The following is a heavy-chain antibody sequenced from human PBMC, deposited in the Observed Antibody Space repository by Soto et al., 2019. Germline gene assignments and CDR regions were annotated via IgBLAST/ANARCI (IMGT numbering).Heavy chain of an antibody. J-gene: IGHJ4*02. CDR3: ARGRDGDY. D-gene: IGHD6-6*01. CDR2: ISAHNDNT. Sequence: QVHLVQSGAEVKKPGASVKVSCKCSGYTFTSYGITWVRQAPGQGLEWMGWISAHNDNTDYAQKLQARVTVTRDTSTSTAYMELRSLRSDATAVYYCARGRDGDYWGQGALVTVSS. V-gene: IGHV1-18*01. CDR1: GYTFTSYG.